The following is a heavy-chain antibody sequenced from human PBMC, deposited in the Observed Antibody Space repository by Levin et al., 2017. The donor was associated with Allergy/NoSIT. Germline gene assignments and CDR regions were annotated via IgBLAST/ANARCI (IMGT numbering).Heavy chain of an antibody. D-gene: IGHD2-2*01. Sequence: PSETLSLTCAASGFTFSSYSMNWVRQAPGKGLEWVSYISSSSSTIYYADSVKGRFTISRDNAKNSLYLQMNSLRAEDTAVYYCARRPHCSSTSCYHSDYWGQGTLVTVSS. CDR1: GFTFSSYS. CDR3: ARRPHCSSTSCYHSDY. V-gene: IGHV3-48*01. CDR2: ISSSSSTI. J-gene: IGHJ4*02.